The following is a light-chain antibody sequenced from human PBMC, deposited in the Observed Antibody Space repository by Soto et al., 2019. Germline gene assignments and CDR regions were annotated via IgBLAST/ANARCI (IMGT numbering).Light chain of an antibody. CDR1: SSNIGAGYD. J-gene: IGLJ2*01. CDR2: DDN. CDR3: QSYDSSLSGSMV. Sequence: QSVLTQPPSVSGAPGQRVTITCTGSSSNIGAGYDVYWYQHLPGTAPKLLIYDDNNRPSGVPDRFSGSKSGTSASLAITGLQAEDEADYYCQSYDSSLSGSMVFGGGTKVTVL. V-gene: IGLV1-40*01.